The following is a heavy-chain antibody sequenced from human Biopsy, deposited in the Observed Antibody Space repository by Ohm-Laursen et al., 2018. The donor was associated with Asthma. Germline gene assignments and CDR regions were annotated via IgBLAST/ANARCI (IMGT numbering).Heavy chain of an antibody. D-gene: IGHD3-16*01. Sequence: AASVKVSCNASGGTFRTYAFNWVRQATGQGLEWMGWMNPNSGNTGYPQNFQGRVTMTRDTSISTAYMELSSLRSEDTAVYYCTRWSLRVRDTPNDYWGQGTLVTVSS. V-gene: IGHV1-8*02. CDR3: TRWSLRVRDTPNDY. CDR1: GGTFRTYA. CDR2: MNPNSGNT. J-gene: IGHJ4*02.